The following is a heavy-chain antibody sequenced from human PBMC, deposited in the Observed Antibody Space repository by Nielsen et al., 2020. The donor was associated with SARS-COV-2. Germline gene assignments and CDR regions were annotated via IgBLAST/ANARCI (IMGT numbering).Heavy chain of an antibody. Sequence: SLKISCAASGFPFDDYAMHWVRQVPGKGLEWVSGISWNSGTIVYADSVKGRFTISRDNAKNSLDLQMNSLRPEDTALYYCAKGRGSSWYVPFDPWGQGTLVTVSS. D-gene: IGHD6-13*01. CDR3: AKGRGSSWYVPFDP. J-gene: IGHJ5*02. CDR2: ISWNSGTI. CDR1: GFPFDDYA. V-gene: IGHV3-9*01.